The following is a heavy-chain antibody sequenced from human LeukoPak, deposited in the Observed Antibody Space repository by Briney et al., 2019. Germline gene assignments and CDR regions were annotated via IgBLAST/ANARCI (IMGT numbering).Heavy chain of an antibody. D-gene: IGHD1-14*01. Sequence: SETLSLTCTVSGGSISSSSYYWGWIRQPPGKGLEWVGSIYFSGNTYYNPSLKSRVTISVDTSKSQFSLKLSSVTAADTAVYYCARASEDYYYYYMDVWGKGTTVTISS. V-gene: IGHV4-39*07. CDR1: GGSISSSSYY. CDR3: ARASEDYYYYYMDV. J-gene: IGHJ6*03. CDR2: IYFSGNT.